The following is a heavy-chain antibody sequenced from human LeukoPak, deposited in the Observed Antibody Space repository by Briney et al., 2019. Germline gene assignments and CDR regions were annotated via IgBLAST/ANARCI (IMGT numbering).Heavy chain of an antibody. V-gene: IGHV4-34*01. J-gene: IGHJ4*02. CDR2: INHSGST. D-gene: IGHD6-19*01. CDR3: ARESVAGNGVDY. CDR1: GGSFSGYY. Sequence: SETLSLTCAVYGGSFSGYYWSWIRQPPGKGLEWIGEINHSGSTNYNPSLKSRVTISVDTSKNQFSLKLSSVTAADTAVYYCARESVAGNGVDYWGQGTLVTVSS.